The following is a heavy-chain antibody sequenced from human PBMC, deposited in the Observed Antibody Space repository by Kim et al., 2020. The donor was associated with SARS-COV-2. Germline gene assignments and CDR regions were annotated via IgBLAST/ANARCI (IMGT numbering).Heavy chain of an antibody. Sequence: SETLSLTCTVSGGSISSSSYYWGWIRQPPGKGLEWIGSIYYSGSTYYNPSLKSRVTISVDTSKNQFSLKLSSVTAADTAVYYCARWTEWAAAGTGWYFDLWGRGTLVTVSS. V-gene: IGHV4-39*01. CDR2: IYYSGST. J-gene: IGHJ2*01. CDR1: GGSISSSSYY. CDR3: ARWTEWAAAGTGWYFDL. D-gene: IGHD6-13*01.